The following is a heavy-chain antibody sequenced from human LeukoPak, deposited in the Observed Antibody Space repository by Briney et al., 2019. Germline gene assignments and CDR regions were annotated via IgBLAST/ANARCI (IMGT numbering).Heavy chain of an antibody. CDR3: AKKEYQLLTIEDYWYFDL. Sequence: SGGSLRLSCAASGFTFSNAWMTWVRQAPGKGLEWVSAISGSGGSTYYADSVKGRFTISRDNSKNTLYLQMNSLRAEDTAVYYCAKKEYQLLTIEDYWYFDLWGRGTLVTVSS. D-gene: IGHD2-2*01. V-gene: IGHV3-23*01. J-gene: IGHJ2*01. CDR2: ISGSGGST. CDR1: GFTFSNAW.